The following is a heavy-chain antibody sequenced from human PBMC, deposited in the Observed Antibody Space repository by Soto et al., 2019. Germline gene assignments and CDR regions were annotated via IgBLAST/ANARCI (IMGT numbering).Heavy chain of an antibody. CDR2: IYHSGST. V-gene: IGHV4-4*02. Sequence: QVQLQESGPGLVKPSGTLSLTCAVSGASISSNNWWSWVRQPPGKGLAWIGEIYHSGSTNYNPSRQSRVTLSVDKSKNPSALKLTAVTAADTAVYYCARDEAQDYYYGMDVWGQGTTVTASS. CDR1: GASISSNNW. CDR3: ARDEAQDYYYGMDV. J-gene: IGHJ6*02.